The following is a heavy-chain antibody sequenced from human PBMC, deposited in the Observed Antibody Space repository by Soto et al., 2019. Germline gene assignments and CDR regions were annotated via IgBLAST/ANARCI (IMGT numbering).Heavy chain of an antibody. CDR1: GFTFSSYA. D-gene: IGHD2-15*01. CDR2: VSGSGGAT. J-gene: IGHJ6*03. Sequence: EVHLLESGGGLVQPGGPLRLSCVASGFTFSSYAMSWVRQAPGKGLEWASLVSGSGGATYYAESVKGRFTISKDNFKNTVYLQMNSLGAEDTAIYYCARCDIVVAPAYDVDFWGKGTTVIVS. CDR3: ARCDIVVAPAYDVDF. V-gene: IGHV3-23*01.